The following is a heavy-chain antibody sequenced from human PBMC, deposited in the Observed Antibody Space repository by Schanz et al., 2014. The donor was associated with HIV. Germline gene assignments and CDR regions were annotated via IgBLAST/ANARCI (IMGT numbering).Heavy chain of an antibody. J-gene: IGHJ6*02. CDR2: INSDGSST. Sequence: VRLVESGGGVVRPGRSLRLSCAASGFTFDSYGMHWVRQAPGKGLEWVSRINSDGSSTNYADSVKGRLTISRDNAKNTLYLQMNSLRAEDTAVYYCARDGGEVWGQGTTVTVSS. CDR3: ARDGGEV. D-gene: IGHD3-16*01. V-gene: IGHV3-74*01. CDR1: GFTFDSYG.